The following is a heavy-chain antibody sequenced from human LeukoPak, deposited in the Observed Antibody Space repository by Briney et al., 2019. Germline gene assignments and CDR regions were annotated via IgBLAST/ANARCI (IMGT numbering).Heavy chain of an antibody. CDR3: ARQESSNWD. CDR2: INYSGST. Sequence: SETLSLTCTVSGGSLSTYYWSWIRQPPGKGLEWIGYINYSGSTNYNPSLKSRVTISVDTSKNQFSLKLRSVTAADTAVYYCARQESSNWDWGQGTLVTVSS. CDR1: GGSLSTYY. D-gene: IGHD4-11*01. J-gene: IGHJ4*02. V-gene: IGHV4-59*08.